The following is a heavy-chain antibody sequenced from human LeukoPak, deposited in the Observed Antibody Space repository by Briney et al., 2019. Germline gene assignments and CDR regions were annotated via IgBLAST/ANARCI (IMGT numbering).Heavy chain of an antibody. D-gene: IGHD2-21*02. Sequence: SETLSLTCTVSGGSISSYYWSWIRQPPGKGLEWIGYIYTSGSTNYNPSLKSRVTISVDTSKNQISLKLSSVTAADTALYYCATLRGASTAVFDPWGQGILVTVSS. CDR1: GGSISSYY. V-gene: IGHV4-4*09. CDR2: IYTSGST. J-gene: IGHJ5*02. CDR3: ATLRGASTAVFDP.